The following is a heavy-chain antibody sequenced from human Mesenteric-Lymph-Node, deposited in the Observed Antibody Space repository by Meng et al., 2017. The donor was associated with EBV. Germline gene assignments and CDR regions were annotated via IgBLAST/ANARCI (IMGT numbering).Heavy chain of an antibody. CDR3: ARDGGDRGVSDWFDP. V-gene: IGHV4-4*02. Sequence: QVQLQQWGAGLLKPSXXLSLTCGVSGGSLSSGHWWSWVRQPPGKGLEWIGEIYHSGSTNYNPSLKSRVTVSVDKSKNQFSLTLSSVTAADTAVYYCARDGGDRGVSDWFDPWGQGTLVYVSS. J-gene: IGHJ5*02. CDR1: GGSLSSGHW. CDR2: IYHSGST. D-gene: IGHD2-21*01.